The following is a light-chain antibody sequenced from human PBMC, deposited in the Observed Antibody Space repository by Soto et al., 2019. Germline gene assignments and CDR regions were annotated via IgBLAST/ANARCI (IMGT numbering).Light chain of an antibody. CDR3: SSYTSRV. CDR2: DVS. V-gene: IGLV2-14*01. J-gene: IGLJ1*01. Sequence: QSALTQPASVSGSPGQSITISCTGTSSDVGGYNYVSWYQQHPGKAPKLMIYDVSNRPSGVSNRFSGSKSGNTASLTISGLQAEDEADYYCSSYTSRVFGTGTKVTVL. CDR1: SSDVGGYNY.